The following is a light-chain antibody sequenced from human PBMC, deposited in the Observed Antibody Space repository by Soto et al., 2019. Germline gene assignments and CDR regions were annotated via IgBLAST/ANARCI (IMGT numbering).Light chain of an antibody. CDR1: QSVSSN. Sequence: EIVMTQSPATLSVSPGVRATLSCRASQSVSSNLAWYQQKPGQAPRLLIYGASTRATGIPARFSGSGSGTEFTLTISSLQSEDFAVYYCQQYNNWPREFGQGTKVEIK. V-gene: IGKV3-15*01. J-gene: IGKJ1*01. CDR2: GAS. CDR3: QQYNNWPRE.